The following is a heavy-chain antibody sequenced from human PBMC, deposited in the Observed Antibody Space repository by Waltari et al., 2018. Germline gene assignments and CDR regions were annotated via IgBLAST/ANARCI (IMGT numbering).Heavy chain of an antibody. J-gene: IGHJ4*02. CDR3: ARAREHSDDFWNGYSYYFDQ. CDR2: ISYDGSNK. Sequence: QVQLVESGGGVVQPGRSLRLSCAASGFTFSSYAMHWVRQAPGKGLEWVAVISYDGSNKYDADSGKGRFTIARDNSKNTLYLQMNSLRADDTAVYYCARAREHSDDFWNGYSYYFDQWGQGTLVTVSS. CDR1: GFTFSSYA. D-gene: IGHD3-3*01. V-gene: IGHV3-30*07.